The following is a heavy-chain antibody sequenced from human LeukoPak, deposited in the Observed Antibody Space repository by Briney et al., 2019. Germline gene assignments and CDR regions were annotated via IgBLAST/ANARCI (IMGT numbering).Heavy chain of an antibody. CDR1: GGSISSSGYF. V-gene: IGHV4-39*07. Sequence: SETLSLTCTVSGGSISSSGYFWVWLRQPPGKGLEWIGSISYTGSTFHNPSLKSRLTISRDTSKNQFSLKLTSVTAADTAVYYCVRGGDYGSAYDYFRYWGQGTLVSVSS. CDR3: VRGGDYGSAYDYFRY. J-gene: IGHJ4*02. CDR2: ISYTGST. D-gene: IGHD5-12*01.